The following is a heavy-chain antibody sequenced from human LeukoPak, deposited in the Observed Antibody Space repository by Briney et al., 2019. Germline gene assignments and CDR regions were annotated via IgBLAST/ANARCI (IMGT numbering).Heavy chain of an antibody. J-gene: IGHJ6*02. CDR3: ARVRGDSSGYSYYGMDV. D-gene: IGHD3-22*01. CDR1: GGTFSSYA. V-gene: IGHV1-69*04. CDR2: IIPIFGIA. Sequence: SVKVSCKASGGTFSSYAISWVRQAPGQGLEWMGRIIPIFGIANYAQKFQGRVTITADKSTSTAYMELSSLRSEDTAVYYCARVRGDSSGYSYYGMDVWGQGTTVTVSS.